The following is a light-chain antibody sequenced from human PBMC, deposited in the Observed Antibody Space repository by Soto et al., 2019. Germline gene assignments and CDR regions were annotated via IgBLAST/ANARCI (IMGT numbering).Light chain of an antibody. V-gene: IGLV2-8*01. J-gene: IGLJ1*01. Sequence: QSVLTQPPSASGSPGQSVTISCTGTSSDVGGYNYVSWYQQHPGKAPKLMIYEVSKRPSGVPDRFSGSKSGNTASLTVSGLQAEDEADYYCGSYAGNNRVFGTGTKVTVL. CDR2: EVS. CDR3: GSYAGNNRV. CDR1: SSDVGGYNY.